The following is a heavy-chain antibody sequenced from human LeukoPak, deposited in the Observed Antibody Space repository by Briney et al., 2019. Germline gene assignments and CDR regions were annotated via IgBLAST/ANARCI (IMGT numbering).Heavy chain of an antibody. V-gene: IGHV1-69*13. CDR1: GYTFTSYY. CDR2: IIPIFGTA. D-gene: IGHD4-17*01. CDR3: ARDASRGYGDYFRDGMDV. J-gene: IGHJ6*02. Sequence: SVKVSCKASGYTFTSYYMHWVRQAPGQGLEWMGGIIPIFGTANYAQKFQGRVTITADESTSTAYMELSSLRSEDTAVYYCARDASRGYGDYFRDGMDVWGQGTTVTVSS.